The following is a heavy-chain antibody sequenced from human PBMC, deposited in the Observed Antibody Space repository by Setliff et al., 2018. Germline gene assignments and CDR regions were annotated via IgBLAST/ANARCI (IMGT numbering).Heavy chain of an antibody. CDR1: GGTFSSYA. V-gene: IGHV1-69*13. CDR3: ARDLRPGIAAAGTYYYYYMDV. D-gene: IGHD6-13*01. Sequence: GASVKVSCKASGGTFSSYAISWVRQAPGQGLEWMGGIIPIFGTANYAQKFQGRVTITADESTSTAYMELSSLRSEDTAVYYCARDLRPGIAAAGTYYYYYMDVWGQGALVTVSS. J-gene: IGHJ6*03. CDR2: IIPIFGTA.